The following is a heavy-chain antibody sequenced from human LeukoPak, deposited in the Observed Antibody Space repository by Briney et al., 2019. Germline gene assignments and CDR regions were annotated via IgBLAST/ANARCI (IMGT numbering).Heavy chain of an antibody. J-gene: IGHJ3*02. Sequence: GGSLRLSCAASGFTFDDYATHWVRHAPGKGLEWVSGISWNSGSIGYADSVKGRFTISRDNAKNSLYLQMNSLRPEDTALYYCAKDLHYYYDSSGYRGAFDIWGQGTMVTVSS. V-gene: IGHV3-9*01. CDR1: GFTFDDYA. D-gene: IGHD3-22*01. CDR3: AKDLHYYYDSSGYRGAFDI. CDR2: ISWNSGSI.